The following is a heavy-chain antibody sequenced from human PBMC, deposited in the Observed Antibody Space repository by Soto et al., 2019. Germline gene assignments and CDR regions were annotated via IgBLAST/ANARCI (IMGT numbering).Heavy chain of an antibody. CDR1: AFSFSTYG. J-gene: IGHJ4*02. CDR3: ATGRPGPVSTFPLFEY. D-gene: IGHD3-3*02. Sequence: QVQLLESGGGVVQPGRSLRLSCTVSAFSFSTYGMHWVRQAPGKGLEWVAIVWADGATKYYADSVRGRFTISRDNSENPLYLQMNSLRAEDTAVYYCATGRPGPVSTFPLFEYWGQGTLVTVSS. V-gene: IGHV3-33*01. CDR2: VWADGATK.